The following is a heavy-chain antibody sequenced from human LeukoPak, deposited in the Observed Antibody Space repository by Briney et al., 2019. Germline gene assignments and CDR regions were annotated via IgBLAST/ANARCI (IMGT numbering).Heavy chain of an antibody. CDR3: ASWGLYDFWSGYSHYYFDY. CDR1: GFTFSSYW. V-gene: IGHV3-7*05. CDR2: IKQDGSEK. J-gene: IGHJ4*02. Sequence: GGSLRLSCAASGFTFSSYWMSWVRQAPGKGLEWVANIKQDGSEKYYVDSVKGRFTISRDNAKNSLYLQMNSLRAEDTAVYYCASWGLYDFWSGYSHYYFDYWGQGTLVTVSS. D-gene: IGHD3-3*01.